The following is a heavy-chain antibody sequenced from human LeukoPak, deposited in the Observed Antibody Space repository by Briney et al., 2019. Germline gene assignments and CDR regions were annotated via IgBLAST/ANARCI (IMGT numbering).Heavy chain of an antibody. CDR2: IYYSGSH. J-gene: IGHJ4*02. V-gene: IGHV4-59*08. CDR1: GVSISSYY. D-gene: IGHD4-17*01. CDR3: ARGTTVTTPDY. Sequence: KPSETLSLTCTVSGVSISSYYWSWLRQPPGKGREWIGYIYYSGSHNYTPSLKSRVNISRDTSKNQFSLKLSSATAADTAVYYCARGTTVTTPDYWGQGTLVTVSS.